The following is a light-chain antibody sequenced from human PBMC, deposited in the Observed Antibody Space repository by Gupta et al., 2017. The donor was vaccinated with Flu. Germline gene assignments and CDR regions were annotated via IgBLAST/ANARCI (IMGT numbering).Light chain of an antibody. CDR1: ISDIGTTI. CDR2: SNN. V-gene: IGLV1-44*01. J-gene: IGLJ1*01. CDR3: AAWGDSLITYV. Sequence: QSVLTQPPSVSATPGQRVTISCSGDISDIGTTIAWYQQLPGAAPTLLIYSNNQRHSGVPDRFSGSKSGTTASLAISGLQSDDEADYYCAAWGDSLITYVFGTGTKVTVL.